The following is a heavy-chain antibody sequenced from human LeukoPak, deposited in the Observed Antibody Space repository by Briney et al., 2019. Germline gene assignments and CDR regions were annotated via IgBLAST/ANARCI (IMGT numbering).Heavy chain of an antibody. CDR1: GGSISGHH. D-gene: IGHD3-22*01. J-gene: IGHJ4*02. CDR2: IYDSGST. Sequence: PSETLSLTCTVAGGSISGHHWSWIRQFPGKGLEWIGYIYDSGSTNYNPSLRSRVTISVDTPKKQFSLKLTSVTAADTAVYYCARRYGTSGWIDYWGQGTLVTVSS. V-gene: IGHV4-59*11. CDR3: ARRYGTSGWIDY.